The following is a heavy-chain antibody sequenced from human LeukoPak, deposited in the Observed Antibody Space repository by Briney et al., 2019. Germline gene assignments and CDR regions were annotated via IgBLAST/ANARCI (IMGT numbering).Heavy chain of an antibody. J-gene: IGHJ4*02. CDR1: GYTFTSYG. CDR2: ISAYNGNT. D-gene: IGHD4-11*01. Sequence: ASVKISCKASGYTFTSYGISWVRQAPGQGLEWMGWISAYNGNTNYAQKLQGRVTMTTDTSTSTAHMELRSLRSDDTAVYYCARERVVYSNYDYWGQGTLVCVSS. CDR3: ARERVVYSNYDY. V-gene: IGHV1-18*01.